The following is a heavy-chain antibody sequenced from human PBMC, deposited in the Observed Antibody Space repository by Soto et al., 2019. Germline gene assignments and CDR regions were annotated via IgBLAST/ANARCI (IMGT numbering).Heavy chain of an antibody. CDR2: ISYDGSNK. CDR1: GFTFSSYA. Sequence: VGSLRLSCAASGFTFSSYAMHWVRQAPGKGLEWVAVISYDGSNKYYADSVKGRFTISRDNSKNTLYLQMNSLRAEDTAVYYCARDPTYYYDSSGYSPGDYWGQGTLVTVSS. CDR3: ARDPTYYYDSSGYSPGDY. J-gene: IGHJ4*02. D-gene: IGHD3-22*01. V-gene: IGHV3-30-3*01.